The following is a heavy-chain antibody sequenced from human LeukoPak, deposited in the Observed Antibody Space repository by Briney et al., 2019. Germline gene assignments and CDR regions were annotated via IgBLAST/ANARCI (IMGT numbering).Heavy chain of an antibody. V-gene: IGHV1-18*01. CDR3: AWARLPYGMDV. CDR1: GYTFTSYG. Sequence: GASVKVSRKASGYTFTSYGIRWVRQAPGQGLEWMGWISAYNGNTNYAQKLQGRVTMTTDTSTSTAYMELRSLRSDDTAVYYCAWARLPYGMDVWGQGTTVTVSS. CDR2: ISAYNGNT. J-gene: IGHJ6*02.